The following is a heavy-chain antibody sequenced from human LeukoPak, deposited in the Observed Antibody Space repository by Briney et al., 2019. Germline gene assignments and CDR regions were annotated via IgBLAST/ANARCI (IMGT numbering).Heavy chain of an antibody. CDR2: ISYDGSNK. V-gene: IGHV3-30*04. J-gene: IGHJ4*02. D-gene: IGHD1-26*01. CDR3: ARAGGSYQVFDN. CDR1: GFTFSSYA. Sequence: GRSLRLSCAASGFTFSSYAMHWVRQAPGKGLEWVAVISYDGSNKYYADSVKGRFTISRDNAKNSLYLQMNSLRAEDTAVYYCARAGGSYQVFDNWGQGTLVTVSS.